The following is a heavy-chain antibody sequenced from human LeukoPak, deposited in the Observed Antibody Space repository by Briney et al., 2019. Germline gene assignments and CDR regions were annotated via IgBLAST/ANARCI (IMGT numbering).Heavy chain of an antibody. CDR2: INHSGST. CDR1: GGSFSGYY. V-gene: IGHV4-34*01. J-gene: IGHJ4*02. D-gene: IGHD1-26*01. CDR3: ARDPQIVGAD. Sequence: PSETLSLTCAVYGGSFSGYYWSWIRQPPGKGLEWIGEINHSGSTNYNPSLKSRVTISVDTSKNQFSLKLSSVTAADTAVYYCARDPQIVGADWGQGTLVTVSS.